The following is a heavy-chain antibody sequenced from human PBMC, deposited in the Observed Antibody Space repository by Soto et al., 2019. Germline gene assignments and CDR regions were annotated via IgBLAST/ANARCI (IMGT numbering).Heavy chain of an antibody. D-gene: IGHD6-13*01. V-gene: IGHV4-39*01. CDR2: IYYSGGT. Sequence: PSETLSLTSTGSGGSISSSSYYWGWIRQPPGKGLEWIGSIYYSGGTYYNPPLKSRVTISVDTSKNQFSLKLSSVTAADTAVYYCARESSSWFDYWGQGTLVTVSS. CDR3: ARESSSWFDY. J-gene: IGHJ4*02. CDR1: GGSISSSSYY.